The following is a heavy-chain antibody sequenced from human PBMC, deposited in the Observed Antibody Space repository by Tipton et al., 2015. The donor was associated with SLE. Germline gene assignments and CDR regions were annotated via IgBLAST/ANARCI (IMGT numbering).Heavy chain of an antibody. Sequence: TLSLTCTVSGGSISSGSYYWSWIRQPAGKGLEWISYIYYSGSTDYNPSLQSRVTISVDTSKNQFSLKLSSVTAPDTAVYYCARGPHGSYGFDYWGQGTLVTVSS. J-gene: IGHJ4*02. CDR3: ARGPHGSYGFDY. V-gene: IGHV4-61*10. CDR2: IYYSGST. D-gene: IGHD4-17*01. CDR1: GGSISSGSYY.